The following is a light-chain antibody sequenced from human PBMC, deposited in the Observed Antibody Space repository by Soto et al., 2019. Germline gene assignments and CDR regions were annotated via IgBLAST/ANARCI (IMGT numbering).Light chain of an antibody. CDR1: SSDVGGHNS. J-gene: IGLJ1*01. CDR3: TSYTSSSTYV. Sequence: QSALTQPASVSGSPGQSIPISCTGTSSDVGGHNSVSWYQQHPGKAPKLMIYNVSNRPSGVSNRFSGSKSGNTASLTISGLLAEDEADYYCTSYTSSSTYVFGAGTKLTVL. CDR2: NVS. V-gene: IGLV2-14*01.